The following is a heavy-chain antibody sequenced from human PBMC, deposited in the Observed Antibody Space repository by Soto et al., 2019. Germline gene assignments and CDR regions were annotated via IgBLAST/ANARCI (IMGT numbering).Heavy chain of an antibody. CDR2: ISGSGGTT. CDR3: AKDSWAIFGVPAGEYYAMDV. Sequence: GGSLRLSCVASGFTFENYAMSWVRQAPGKGLEWVSAISGSGGTTYYSDSMKGRFTISRDNSKNTVYLQMNDLRVEDAAEYFCAKDSWAIFGVPAGEYYAMDVWGQGTTVTVSS. CDR1: GFTFENYA. J-gene: IGHJ6*02. D-gene: IGHD3-3*01. V-gene: IGHV3-23*01.